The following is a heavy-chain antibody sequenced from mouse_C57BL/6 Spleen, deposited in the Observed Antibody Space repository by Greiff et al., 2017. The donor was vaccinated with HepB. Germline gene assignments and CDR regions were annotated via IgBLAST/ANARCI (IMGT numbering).Heavy chain of an antibody. D-gene: IGHD2-5*01. J-gene: IGHJ1*03. CDR2: INPSNGGT. V-gene: IGHV1-53*01. Sequence: QVQLQQPGTELVKPGASVKLSCKASGSTFTSYWMHWVKQRPGQGLEWIGNINPSNGGTNYNEKFKSKATLTVDKSSSTAYMQLSSLTSEDSAVYYCARGSYSNWYFDVWGTGTTVTVSS. CDR1: GSTFTSYW. CDR3: ARGSYSNWYFDV.